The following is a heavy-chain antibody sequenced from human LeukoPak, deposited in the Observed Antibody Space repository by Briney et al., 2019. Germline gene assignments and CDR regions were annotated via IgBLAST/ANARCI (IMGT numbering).Heavy chain of an antibody. CDR1: GFTFSSYG. Sequence: GSLRLSCAAPGFTFSSYGMHWVRQAPGKGLEWVAFIRYDGSNKYYADSVKGRFTISRDNSKNTLYLQMNSLRAEDTAVYYCAKGSGPGGYSYGTYYYYYYYMDVWGKGTTVTVSS. CDR3: AKGSGPGGYSYGTYYYYYYYMDV. J-gene: IGHJ6*03. D-gene: IGHD5-18*01. V-gene: IGHV3-30*02. CDR2: IRYDGSNK.